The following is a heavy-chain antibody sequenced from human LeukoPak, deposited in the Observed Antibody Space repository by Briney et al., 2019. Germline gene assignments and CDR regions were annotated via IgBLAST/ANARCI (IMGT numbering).Heavy chain of an antibody. V-gene: IGHV3-30*04. CDR1: GFTFSSYA. CDR3: ARKPSSSWFNWFDP. D-gene: IGHD6-13*01. J-gene: IGHJ5*02. CDR2: ISYDGSNK. Sequence: PGGSLRLSCAASGFTFSSYAMHWVRQAPGKGLEWVAVISYDGSNKYYADSVKGRFTISRDNSKNTLYLQMNSLRSEDTAVYYCARKPSSSWFNWFDPWGQGTLVTVSS.